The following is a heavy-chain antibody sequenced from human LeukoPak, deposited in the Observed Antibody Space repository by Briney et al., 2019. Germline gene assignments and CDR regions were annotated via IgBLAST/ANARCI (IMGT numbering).Heavy chain of an antibody. CDR3: ARDTVTRGYYYYYGMDV. J-gene: IGHJ6*02. D-gene: IGHD4-17*01. V-gene: IGHV3-21*01. CDR1: GFTFSSYS. Sequence: GGSLRLSCAASGFTFSSYSMNWVRQAPGKGLEWVSSTSSSSSYIYYADSVKGRFTISRDNAKNSLYLQMNSLRAEDTAVCYCARDTVTRGYYYYYGMDVWGQGTTVTVSS. CDR2: TSSSSSYI.